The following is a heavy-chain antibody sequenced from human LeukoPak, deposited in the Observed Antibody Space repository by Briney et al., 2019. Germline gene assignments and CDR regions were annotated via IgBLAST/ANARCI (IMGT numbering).Heavy chain of an antibody. CDR1: GFIFNSYD. CDR3: VRGGGPYSHYYYMDV. Sequence: PGGSLRLSCVACGFIFNSYDMDWVRQAPGKGLEWVSSISTSRTYIYYADSVKGRFTISRDNANNSSYLQMNNLRADDTAVYYCVRGGGPYSHYYYMDVWGKGTTVTVSS. J-gene: IGHJ6*03. V-gene: IGHV3-21*01. D-gene: IGHD3-16*01. CDR2: ISTSRTYI.